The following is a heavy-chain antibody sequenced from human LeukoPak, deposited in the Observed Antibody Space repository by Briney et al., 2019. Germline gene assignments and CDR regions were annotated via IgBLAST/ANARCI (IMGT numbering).Heavy chain of an antibody. D-gene: IGHD6-19*01. CDR2: IYPGDSDT. V-gene: IGHV5-51*01. CDR1: GYSFTSYW. CDR3: ARSVSSAWPNWFDP. J-gene: IGHJ5*02. Sequence: GESLKISRKGSGYSFTSYWIGWVRQMPGKGLEWMGIIYPGDSDTRYSPSFQGQVTISADKSITTAYLQWSSLKASDTAMYYCARSVSSAWPNWFDPWGQGSLVTVSS.